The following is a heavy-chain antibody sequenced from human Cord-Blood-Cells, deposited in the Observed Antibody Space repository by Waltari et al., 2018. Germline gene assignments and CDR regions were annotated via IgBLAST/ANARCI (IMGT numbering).Heavy chain of an antibody. CDR1: GGSFSGYS. J-gene: IGHJ4*02. Sequence: QVQLQQWGAGLLKPSATMSLTCAVYGGSFSGYSWRWIRKPPGKGLEWIGEINQSGSTNDNTSLKSRGTISVDTAKNQFSRKLSSVTAADTAVYYCARGLGSYGDYWGQGTLVTVSS. CDR3: ARGLGSYGDY. CDR2: INQSGST. V-gene: IGHV4-34*01. D-gene: IGHD1-26*01.